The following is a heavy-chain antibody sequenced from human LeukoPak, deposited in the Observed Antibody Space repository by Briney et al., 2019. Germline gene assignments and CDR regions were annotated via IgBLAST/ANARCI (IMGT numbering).Heavy chain of an antibody. CDR3: ARETTVVSPVRSDPFDI. D-gene: IGHD4-23*01. CDR2: VYYSEST. CDR1: GGSISSRY. V-gene: IGHV4-59*11. Sequence: PSETLSLTCTVSGGSISSRYWNWIRQPPGKGLEWIGYVYYSESTNYNPSLESRVTISVDTSKNQFSLKLTSVTAADTAMYYCARETTVVSPVRSDPFDIWGQGTMVTVSS. J-gene: IGHJ3*02.